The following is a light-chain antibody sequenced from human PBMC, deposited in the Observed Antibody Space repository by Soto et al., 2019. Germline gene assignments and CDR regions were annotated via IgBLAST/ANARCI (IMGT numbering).Light chain of an antibody. CDR1: SSDVGSSNG. CDR3: SSYTSSSTYV. J-gene: IGLJ1*01. CDR2: DVT. Sequence: QSALTQPPSVSGSPGQSVAISCTGTSSDVGSSNGVSWYQQPPGAAPKLMIYDVTNRPSGVPDRFSGSKSGNTASLTISGLHADDEDDYYRSSYTSSSTYVFGAGTKLTVL. V-gene: IGLV2-18*02.